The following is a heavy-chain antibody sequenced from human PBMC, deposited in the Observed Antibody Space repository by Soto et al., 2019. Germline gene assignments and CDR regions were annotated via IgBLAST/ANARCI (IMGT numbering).Heavy chain of an antibody. CDR2: INPNSGGP. CDR3: ARDGQPLVVTPYYYYGMDV. D-gene: IGHD3-22*01. CDR1: GYTFTGYY. J-gene: IGHJ6*02. Sequence: QVQLVQSGAEVKQPGASVKVSCKASGYTFTGYYMHWVRQAPGQGLEWMGWINPNSGGPNYAQKFQGCVTMTRDTSISTGYMELSRLRSDATAVYYWARDGQPLVVTPYYYYGMDVWGQGTTVTVSS. V-gene: IGHV1-2*04.